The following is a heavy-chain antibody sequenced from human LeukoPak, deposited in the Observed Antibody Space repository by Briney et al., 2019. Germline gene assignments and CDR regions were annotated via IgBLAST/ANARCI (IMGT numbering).Heavy chain of an antibody. CDR1: NYSISSGYY. Sequence: SETLSLTCSVSNYSISSGYYWSWIRQPPGKGLEWIGEINHSGSTNYDPSLKSRVTISVDTSKNQFSLKLSSVTAADTAVYYCARASFFGSTVDYWGQGTLVTVSS. J-gene: IGHJ4*02. D-gene: IGHD2-2*01. CDR3: ARASFFGSTVDY. CDR2: INHSGST. V-gene: IGHV4-34*01.